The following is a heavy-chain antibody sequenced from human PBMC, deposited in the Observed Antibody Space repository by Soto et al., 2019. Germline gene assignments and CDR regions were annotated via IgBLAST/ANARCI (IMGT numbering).Heavy chain of an antibody. CDR1: GGTFSSYA. CDR2: VIPIFGTA. D-gene: IGHD3-10*01. Sequence: QVQLVQSGAEVKKPGSSVKVSCKASGGTFSSYAISWVRQAPGQGLEWMGGVIPIFGTANYAKKLQGKVTITANKPTSPAYMELSSLRYGDPAVYCCTSPGLALAPMVRGARDYHSMDLWGQGNTVTVSS. J-gene: IGHJ6*02. CDR3: TSPGLALAPMVRGARDYHSMDL. V-gene: IGHV1-69*06.